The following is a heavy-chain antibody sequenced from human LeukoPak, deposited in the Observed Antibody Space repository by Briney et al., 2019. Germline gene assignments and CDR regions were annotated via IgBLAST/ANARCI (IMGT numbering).Heavy chain of an antibody. J-gene: IGHJ4*02. D-gene: IGHD1-1*01. CDR3: ARGRNDFDY. V-gene: IGHV4-59*01. CDR2: IYYSGST. Sequence: SETLSLTCTVSGGSISSYYWSWIRQPPGKGLEWIGYIYYSGSTNYNPSLKSRVTISVDTSKNQFSLKLSSVTAADTAVYYCARGRNDFDYWGQGTLVTVSS. CDR1: GGSISSYY.